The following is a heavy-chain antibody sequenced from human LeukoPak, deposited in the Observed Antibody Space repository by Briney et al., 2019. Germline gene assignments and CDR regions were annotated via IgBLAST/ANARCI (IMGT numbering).Heavy chain of an antibody. CDR2: IIPIPGIA. J-gene: IGHJ4*02. D-gene: IGHD5-18*01. Sequence: SVTVSCKASGGTFISYAISWVRQAPGQGLEWMERIIPIPGIANYAQKFQGRVTITADKSTSTAYMELSSLRSEDTAVYYCARDHVDTAMDTGYWGQGTLVTVSS. V-gene: IGHV1-69*04. CDR1: GGTFISYA. CDR3: ARDHVDTAMDTGY.